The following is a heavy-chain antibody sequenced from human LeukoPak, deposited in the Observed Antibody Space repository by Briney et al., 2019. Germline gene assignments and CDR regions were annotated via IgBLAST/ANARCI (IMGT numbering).Heavy chain of an antibody. Sequence: GGSLRLSCAASGFTFDDYAMHWVRQAPGKGLEWVSLISWDGGSTYYADSVKGRFTIPRDNSKNSLYLQMNSLRAEDTALYYCAKDEARYYDSSGSMDVWGKGTTVTVSS. CDR1: GFTFDDYA. D-gene: IGHD3-22*01. J-gene: IGHJ6*04. CDR2: ISWDGGST. V-gene: IGHV3-43D*03. CDR3: AKDEARYYDSSGSMDV.